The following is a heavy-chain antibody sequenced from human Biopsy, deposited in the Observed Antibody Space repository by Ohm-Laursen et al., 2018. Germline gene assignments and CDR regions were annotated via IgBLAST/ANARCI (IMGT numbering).Heavy chain of an antibody. J-gene: IGHJ3*02. CDR1: GFTFDDYA. CDR3: AKDRRAVAGYDAFDI. V-gene: IGHV3-9*01. CDR2: ITWNSGSI. D-gene: IGHD6-19*01. Sequence: SLRLSCSASGFTFDDYAMHWVRQAPGKGLEWVSGITWNSGSIGYADSVKGRFTISRDNAKNSLYLQMNSLRAEDTALYYCAKDRRAVAGYDAFDIWGQGTMVTVSS.